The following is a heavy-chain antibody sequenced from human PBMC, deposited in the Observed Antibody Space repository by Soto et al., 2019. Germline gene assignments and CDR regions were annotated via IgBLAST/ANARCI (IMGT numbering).Heavy chain of an antibody. D-gene: IGHD6-19*01. CDR3: ARDSLSLIAVAGIPPGVTKGDYYYYGMDV. CDR2: ISAYNVNT. CDR1: GSPFNSYG. V-gene: IGHV1-18*01. J-gene: IGHJ6*02. Sequence: ASVKVSCNASGSPFNSYGISCVRQPPVQGLERMVWISAYNVNTNYAQKLQGRVTMTTDTSTSTAYMELRSLRSDDTAVYYCARDSLSLIAVAGIPPGVTKGDYYYYGMDVWGQGTTVTVSS.